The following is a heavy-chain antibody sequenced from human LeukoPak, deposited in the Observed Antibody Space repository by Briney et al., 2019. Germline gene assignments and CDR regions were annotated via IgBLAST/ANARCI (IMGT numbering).Heavy chain of an antibody. J-gene: IGHJ6*03. D-gene: IGHD3-10*01. CDR3: ARLKVRGVFYYYYRDV. V-gene: IGHV4-39*01. CDR1: GGSISSSSYY. CDR2: IYYSGST. Sequence: KTSETLSLTCTVSGGSISSSSYYWGWIRQPPGKGLEWIGSIYYSGSTYYNPSLKSRVTISVDTSKNQFSLKLSSVTAADTAVYYCARLKVRGVFYYYYRDVWGKGTTVTVSS.